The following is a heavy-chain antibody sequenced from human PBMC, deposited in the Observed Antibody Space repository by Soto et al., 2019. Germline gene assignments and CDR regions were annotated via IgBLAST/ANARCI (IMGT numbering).Heavy chain of an antibody. CDR2: IIPIFGTA. CDR3: ATTPGGNYYDSSGYYDYYGMDV. CDR1: GGTFSSYA. J-gene: IGHJ6*02. Sequence: ASVKVSCKASGGTFSSYAISWVRQAPGQGLELMGGIIPIFGTANYAQKFQGRVTITADESTSTAYMELSSLRSEDTAVYYCATTPGGNYYDSSGYYDYYGMDVWGQGTTVTVSS. V-gene: IGHV1-69*13. D-gene: IGHD3-22*01.